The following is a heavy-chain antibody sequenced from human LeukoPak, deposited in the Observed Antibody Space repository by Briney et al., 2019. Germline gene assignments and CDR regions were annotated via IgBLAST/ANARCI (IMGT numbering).Heavy chain of an antibody. D-gene: IGHD3-3*01. CDR1: GFTFSSSA. Sequence: GGSLRLSRAASGFTFSSSAMCWVRQAPGKGLEWVSAISDSGGSTYYAASVKGRFTISRDNSKNMLSLQMNSLRAEDTATYYCAKAGRAPTDFWSDYYTYYYAMDVWGQGTTVTVSS. V-gene: IGHV3-23*01. J-gene: IGHJ6*02. CDR3: AKAGRAPTDFWSDYYTYYYAMDV. CDR2: ISDSGGST.